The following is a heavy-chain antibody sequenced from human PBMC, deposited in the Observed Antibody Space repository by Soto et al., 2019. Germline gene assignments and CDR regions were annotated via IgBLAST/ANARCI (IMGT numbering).Heavy chain of an antibody. D-gene: IGHD3-22*01. J-gene: IGHJ3*02. CDR1: GFTFSSYA. V-gene: IGHV3-23*01. CDR3: AKSYYYDSSGSLDAFDI. Sequence: PGGSLRLSCAASGFTFSSYAMSWVRQAPGKGLEWVSAISGSGGSTYYADPVKGRFTISRDNSKNTLYLQMNSLRAEDTAVYYCAKSYYYDSSGSLDAFDIWGQGTMVTVS. CDR2: ISGSGGST.